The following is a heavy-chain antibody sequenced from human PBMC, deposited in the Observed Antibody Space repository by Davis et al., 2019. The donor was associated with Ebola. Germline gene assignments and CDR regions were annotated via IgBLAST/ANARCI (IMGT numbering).Heavy chain of an antibody. CDR1: GFTFSDYY. Sequence: GESLKISCAASGFTFSDYYMTWIRQAPGKGLEWVAFIRFDGSNKYYADSVKGRFTISRDNSKNTLYLQMNSLRVEDTAVYYCASVVYGGNPNWFDPWGQGSLVTVSS. CDR3: ASVVYGGNPNWFDP. V-gene: IGHV3-30*02. CDR2: IRFDGSNK. J-gene: IGHJ5*02. D-gene: IGHD4-23*01.